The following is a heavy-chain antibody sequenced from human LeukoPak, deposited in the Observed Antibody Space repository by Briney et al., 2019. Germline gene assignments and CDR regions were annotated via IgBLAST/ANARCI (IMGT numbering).Heavy chain of an antibody. CDR1: GYTFTDYY. Sequence: ASVKVSCKASGYTFTDYYMHWVRQAPGQGFEWMGWINPNTGGTNYAQKFQGRVTMTRDTSITTAYMELSRLRSDDTAVYYCARDGGLDYWGQGTPVTVSS. D-gene: IGHD3-3*01. J-gene: IGHJ4*02. V-gene: IGHV1-2*02. CDR2: INPNTGGT. CDR3: ARDGGLDY.